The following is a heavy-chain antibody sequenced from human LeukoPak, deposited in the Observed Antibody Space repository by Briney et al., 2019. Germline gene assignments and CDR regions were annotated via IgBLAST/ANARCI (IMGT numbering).Heavy chain of an antibody. J-gene: IGHJ5*02. CDR3: ARVPIAARRGSWFDP. Sequence: GGSLRLSCAASGFTFSSYSMNWVRQAPGKGLEWVSYISSSSSTIYYADSVKGRFTISRDNAKNSLYLQMNSLRAEDTAVYYCARVPIAARRGSWFDPWGQGTLVTVSS. CDR2: ISSSSSTI. D-gene: IGHD6-6*01. V-gene: IGHV3-48*01. CDR1: GFTFSSYS.